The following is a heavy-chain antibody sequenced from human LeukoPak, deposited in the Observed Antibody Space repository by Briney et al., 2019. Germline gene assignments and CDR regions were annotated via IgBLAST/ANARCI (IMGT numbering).Heavy chain of an antibody. CDR3: ARNFYDTTGYYRDAFDI. Sequence: GGSLRLSCAASGFTFSSYGMTWVRQAPGKGLEWVSYISSSSSTIYYADSVKGRFTISRDNAKNSLFLQMDSLRAEDTAVYYCARNFYDTTGYYRDAFDIWGQGTVVTVSS. CDR1: GFTFSSYG. D-gene: IGHD3-22*01. CDR2: ISSSSSTI. J-gene: IGHJ3*02. V-gene: IGHV3-48*01.